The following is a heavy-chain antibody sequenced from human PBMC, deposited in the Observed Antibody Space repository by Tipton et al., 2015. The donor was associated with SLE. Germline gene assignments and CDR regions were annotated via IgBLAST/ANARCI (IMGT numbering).Heavy chain of an antibody. CDR2: IYSSGST. J-gene: IGHJ4*02. CDR3: ARGGGSYYDY. Sequence: GLVKPSETLSLTCTVSGGHISTFYWNWIRQSAGKGLEWLGRIYSSGSTIYNPSLNNRLTMSVDTSKNQFYLRVNSVTAADTAVYYCARGGGSYYDYWGQGTLATVSS. V-gene: IGHV4-4*07. D-gene: IGHD1-26*01. CDR1: GGHISTFY.